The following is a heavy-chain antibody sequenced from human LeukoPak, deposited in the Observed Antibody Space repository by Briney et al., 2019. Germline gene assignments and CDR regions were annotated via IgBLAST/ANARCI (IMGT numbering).Heavy chain of an antibody. CDR2: IYHSGST. V-gene: IGHV4-38-2*02. J-gene: IGHJ5*02. Sequence: PSETLSLTCTVSGGSISSGYYWGWLRQPPGKGLEWIGNIYHSGSTYYNPSLKSRVTISLDTSKNQFSLKLSSVTAADTAMYYCARRDQRNWFDPWGQGTLVTVSS. CDR1: GGSISSGYY. D-gene: IGHD2-2*01. CDR3: ARRDQRNWFDP.